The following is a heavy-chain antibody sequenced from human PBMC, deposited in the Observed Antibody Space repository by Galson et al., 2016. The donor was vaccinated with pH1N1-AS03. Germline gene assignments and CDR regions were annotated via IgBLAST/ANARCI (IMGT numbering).Heavy chain of an antibody. V-gene: IGHV3-30*02. J-gene: IGHJ2*01. Sequence: SLRLSCAASGFTFSSYGMHWVRQAPGKGLEWVAVIRYDGSHKYYAHSVKGRFTISRDNSNNTVFLQVNNLKPDDTAVYYCAKEGPVGASPNWYLDLWGRGTLVTVSP. CDR1: GFTFSSYG. CDR2: IRYDGSHK. D-gene: IGHD1-26*01. CDR3: AKEGPVGASPNWYLDL.